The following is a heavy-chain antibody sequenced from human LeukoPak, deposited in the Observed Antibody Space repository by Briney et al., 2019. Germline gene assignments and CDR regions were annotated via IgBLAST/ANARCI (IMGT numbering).Heavy chain of an antibody. CDR1: GYTFTSYG. CDR3: ARGGIQPIVYYYYYGMDV. J-gene: IGHJ6*02. V-gene: IGHV1-18*01. Sequence: GASVKVSCKASGYTFTSYGISWVRQAPGQGLEWMGWISAYNGNTNYAQKLQGRVTMTTDTSTSTAYMELRSLRSDDTAVYYCARGGIQPIVYYYYYGMDVWGQGTTVTVSS. CDR2: ISAYNGNT. D-gene: IGHD5-18*01.